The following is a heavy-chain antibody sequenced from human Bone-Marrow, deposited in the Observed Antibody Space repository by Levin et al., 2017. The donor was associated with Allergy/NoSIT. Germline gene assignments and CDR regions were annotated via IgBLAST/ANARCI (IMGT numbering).Heavy chain of an antibody. CDR1: GFTFSDFY. V-gene: IGHV3-11*06. CDR3: ARGIRLDY. J-gene: IGHJ4*02. CDR2: ISGSSSHT. Sequence: GESLKISCAASGFTFSDFYMTWIRQAPGKGLEWVSYISGSSSHTNYIDSVRGRFTISRDNAKNSLYLQMDRLRPDDTAVYYCARGIRLDYWGQGSLVTVSS. D-gene: IGHD2/OR15-2a*01.